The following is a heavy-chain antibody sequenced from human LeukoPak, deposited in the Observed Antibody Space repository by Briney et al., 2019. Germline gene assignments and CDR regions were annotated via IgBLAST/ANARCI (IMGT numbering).Heavy chain of an antibody. J-gene: IGHJ4*02. CDR2: VSYQARNS. D-gene: IGHD2-2*01. CDR3: ARDSLQAYATHTFPDK. CDR1: GFIFSNYP. V-gene: IGHV3-30*09. Sequence: GGSLRLSCAGSGFIFSNYPMHWVRQAPGKGLEWLAVVSYQARNSYHAGSVKGRFAISRDDSKNTLYLEMNRLRAEDTAIYYCARDSLQAYATHTFPDKWGQGILVTVSS.